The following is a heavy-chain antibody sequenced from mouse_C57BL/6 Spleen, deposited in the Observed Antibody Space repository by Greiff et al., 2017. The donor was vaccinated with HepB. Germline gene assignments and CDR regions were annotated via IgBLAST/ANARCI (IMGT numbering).Heavy chain of an antibody. CDR2: IHPNSGST. J-gene: IGHJ2*01. CDR1: GYTFTSYW. D-gene: IGHD1-1*01. CDR3: EIYYYGSSYFDD. V-gene: IGHV1-64*01. Sequence: QVQLQQPGAELVKPGASVKLSCKASGYTFTSYWMHWVKQRPGQGLEWIGMIHPNSGSTNYNEKFKSKATLTVDKSSSTAYMQLSSLTSEDSAVYYCEIYYYGSSYFDDWGQGTTLTVSS.